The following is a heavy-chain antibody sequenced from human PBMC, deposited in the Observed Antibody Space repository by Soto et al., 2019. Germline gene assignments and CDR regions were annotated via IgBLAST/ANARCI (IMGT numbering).Heavy chain of an antibody. CDR1: GFTFSSYG. D-gene: IGHD2-15*01. Sequence: PGGSLRLSCAASGFTFSSYGMQWVRQAPGKGLEWVAVIWYDGSNKYYADSVKGRFTISRDNSKNTLYLQMNSLRAEDTAVYYCARDWFDCSGGSCYVRPLLYYFDYWGQGTLVTVSS. V-gene: IGHV3-33*01. CDR2: IWYDGSNK. J-gene: IGHJ4*02. CDR3: ARDWFDCSGGSCYVRPLLYYFDY.